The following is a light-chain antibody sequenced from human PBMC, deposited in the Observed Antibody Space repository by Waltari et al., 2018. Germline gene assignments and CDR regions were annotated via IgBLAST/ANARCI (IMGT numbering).Light chain of an antibody. Sequence: CRASQMVRSFLAWYQQKPGQAPRLLIHDASNRATGIPVRFSGSGSGTDFTLTISSLEPEDFAVYYCQQRINWPLTFGGGTKVEIK. J-gene: IGKJ4*01. CDR1: QMVRSF. V-gene: IGKV3-11*01. CDR2: DAS. CDR3: QQRINWPLT.